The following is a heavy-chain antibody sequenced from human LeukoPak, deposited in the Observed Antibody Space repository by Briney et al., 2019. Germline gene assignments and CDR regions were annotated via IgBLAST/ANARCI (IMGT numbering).Heavy chain of an antibody. V-gene: IGHV4-39*07. CDR3: ARFGENKITDNWFDP. CDR1: GGSVSSGTYY. Sequence: PSETLSLTCTVSGGSVSSGTYYWGWVRQPPGKALEWIGNIFYTGSTYYSPSLKSRVTISLDTSRNQFSLRLNSVTAADTAVYYCARFGENKITDNWFDPWGQGTLVTVSS. CDR2: IFYTGST. J-gene: IGHJ5*02. D-gene: IGHD3-10*01.